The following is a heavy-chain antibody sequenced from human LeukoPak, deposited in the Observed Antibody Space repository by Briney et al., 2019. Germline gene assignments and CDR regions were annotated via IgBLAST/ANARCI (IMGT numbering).Heavy chain of an antibody. V-gene: IGHV3-43*02. CDR3: AKDTPLFYHYYGIDV. CDR1: GLNLDAYA. J-gene: IGHJ6*02. Sequence: PGGSLRLSCAASGLNLDAYAMHWVRQAPGKGLEWVSLISGDGTITYYADSVKGRFTISRDNSKNSLFLEMSSLRSEDTALYYCAKDTPLFYHYYGIDVWGQGTTVTVSS. CDR2: ISGDGTIT.